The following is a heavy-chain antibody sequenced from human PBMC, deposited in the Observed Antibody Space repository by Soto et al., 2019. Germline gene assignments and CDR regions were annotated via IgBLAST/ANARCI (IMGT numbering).Heavy chain of an antibody. Sequence: QVQLVESGGGVVQPGTSLRLSCTASGFSFSDSTIHWVRQAPGKGLEWVSTLRYDGRNKYYADSVKGRFSIFRDNSKNTLDMTILRDEDTAVYYCAREAAYSGSGFDYWGQGTLVTVSS. D-gene: IGHD6-6*01. V-gene: IGHV3-30*04. CDR3: AREAAYSGSGFDY. CDR2: LRYDGRNK. J-gene: IGHJ4*02. CDR1: GFSFSDST.